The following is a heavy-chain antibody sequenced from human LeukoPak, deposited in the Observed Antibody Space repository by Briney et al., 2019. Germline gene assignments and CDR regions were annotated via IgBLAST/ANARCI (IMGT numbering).Heavy chain of an antibody. J-gene: IGHJ2*01. CDR1: GYTFTGYY. CDR2: INPNSGGT. Sequence: ASVKVSCKASGYTFTGYYMHWVRQAPGRGLEWMGWINPNSGGTNYAQKFQGRVTMTRDTSISTAYMELSRLRSDDTAVYYCARSRPGDWSFDLWGRGTLVTVSS. CDR3: ARSRPGDWSFDL. V-gene: IGHV1-2*02. D-gene: IGHD6-6*01.